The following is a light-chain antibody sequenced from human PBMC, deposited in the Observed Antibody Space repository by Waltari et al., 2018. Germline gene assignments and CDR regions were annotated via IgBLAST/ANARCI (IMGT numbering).Light chain of an antibody. V-gene: IGLV1-44*01. J-gene: IGLJ1*01. CDR2: NKS. CDR3: AAWDDSLSGYV. Sequence: YPPLPGPAPKLLISNKSQRPSGVPDLCAGSKSGTSAALAISGLLSDDEDEYYCAAWDDSLSGYVFGTGTNVSVL.